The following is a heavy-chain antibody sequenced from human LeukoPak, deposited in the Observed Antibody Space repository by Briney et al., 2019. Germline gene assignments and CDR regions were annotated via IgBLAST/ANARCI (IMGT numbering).Heavy chain of an antibody. J-gene: IGHJ4*02. V-gene: IGHV3-23*01. CDR1: GFTFSSYA. CDR3: AKGVYHFDY. CDR2: ISGSGSST. Sequence: GGSLRLSCAASGFTFSSYAMSWVRQAPGKGLEWVSAISGSGSSTYYADSVKGRFTISRDNSKNTLYLQMDSLKAEDTAVYYCAKGVYHFDYWGQGTLVTVSS. D-gene: IGHD5/OR15-5a*01.